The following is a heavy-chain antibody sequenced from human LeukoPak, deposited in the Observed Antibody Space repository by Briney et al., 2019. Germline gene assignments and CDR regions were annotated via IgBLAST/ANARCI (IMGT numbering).Heavy chain of an antibody. CDR1: GFTFSSHW. V-gene: IGHV3-7*01. CDR2: IKEDGSEK. J-gene: IGHJ4*02. Sequence: GGSLRLSCSASGFTFSSHWMTWVRQAPGKGLEWLANIKEDGSEKYYVDSVRGRFTISRDNAKNSLYLQMNSLGAADTAVYYCARETWSGSYFDYWGQGTLVTVSS. D-gene: IGHD1-26*01. CDR3: ARETWSGSYFDY.